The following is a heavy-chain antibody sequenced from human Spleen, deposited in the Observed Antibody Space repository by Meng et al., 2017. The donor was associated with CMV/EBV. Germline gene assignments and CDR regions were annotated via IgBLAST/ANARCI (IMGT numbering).Heavy chain of an antibody. CDR3: ASQTAVYYDGMDV. J-gene: IGHJ6*02. CDR1: GGTFSSYA. V-gene: IGHV1-69*10. Sequence: AVKVSCKASGGTFSSYAISWVRQAPGQGLEWMGGIIPMLGIAKYAQKCQGRVTITADKSTSTAYMELSSLRSEDTAVYYCASQTAVYYDGMDVWGQGTTVTVSS. CDR2: IIPMLGIA. D-gene: IGHD2-21*02.